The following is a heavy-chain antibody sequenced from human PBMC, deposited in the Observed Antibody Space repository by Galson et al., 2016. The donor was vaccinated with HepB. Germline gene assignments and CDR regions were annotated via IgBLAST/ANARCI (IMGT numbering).Heavy chain of an antibody. CDR3: ARLKDRNYYDSSGYPY. V-gene: IGHV5-51*01. Sequence: QSGAEVKKPGNSLKISCKGFGYSFSNYWIAWVRQMPGKGLEWMGVIDPNGSDTRYSPSFQGQVTISADKSISTAYLQWSSLKASDTAMYYCARLKDRNYYDSSGYPYWGQGSPVTVSS. D-gene: IGHD3-22*01. J-gene: IGHJ4*02. CDR2: IDPNGSDT. CDR1: GYSFSNYW.